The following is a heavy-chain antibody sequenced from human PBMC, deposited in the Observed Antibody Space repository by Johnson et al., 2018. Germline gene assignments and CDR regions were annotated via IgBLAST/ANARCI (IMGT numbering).Heavy chain of an antibody. CDR1: GFTFSSYA. CDR2: TSDDGSNK. V-gene: IGHV3-30-3*01. Sequence: QVQLVESGGGVVQXGRSLRLSCAASGFTFSSYALNWVRQAPGKGLEWVAVTSDDGSNKYYAASVKGRFTISRDNSKNTLFLQMNSLRVEDTAVYYCARTGYYYDSGRAFDIWGQGTMVTVSS. D-gene: IGHD3-22*01. CDR3: ARTGYYYDSGRAFDI. J-gene: IGHJ3*02.